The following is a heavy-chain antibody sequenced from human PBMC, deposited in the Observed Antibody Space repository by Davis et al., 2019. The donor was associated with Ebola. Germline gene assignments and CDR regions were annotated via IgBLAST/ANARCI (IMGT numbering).Heavy chain of an antibody. Sequence: SVKVSCKAFGGTFSIYAISWVRQAPGQGLQWMGGIIPMLGIVNYAQKFQGRVTITADESTSTAYMELSSLRSEDTAVYYCARVASWHPTTHFDSWGQGTLVTVSS. J-gene: IGHJ4*02. V-gene: IGHV1-69*10. D-gene: IGHD1-14*01. CDR3: ARVASWHPTTHFDS. CDR1: GGTFSIYA. CDR2: IIPMLGIV.